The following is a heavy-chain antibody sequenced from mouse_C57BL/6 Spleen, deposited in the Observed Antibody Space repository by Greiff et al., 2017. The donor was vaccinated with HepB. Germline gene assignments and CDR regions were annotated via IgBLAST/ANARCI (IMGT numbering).Heavy chain of an antibody. Sequence: QVQLQQSGPELVKPGASVKISCKASGYAFSSSWMNWVKQRPGKGLEWIGRIYPGDGDTNYNGKFKGKATLTADKSSSTAYMQLSILTSEDSAVYFCARGDYSNPAWFAYWGQGTLVTVSA. CDR2: IYPGDGDT. D-gene: IGHD2-5*01. CDR3: ARGDYSNPAWFAY. V-gene: IGHV1-82*01. CDR1: GYAFSSSW. J-gene: IGHJ3*01.